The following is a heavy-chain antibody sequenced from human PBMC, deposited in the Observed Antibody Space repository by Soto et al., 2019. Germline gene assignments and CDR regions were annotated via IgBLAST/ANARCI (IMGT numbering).Heavy chain of an antibody. CDR3: AREIWSGYYNA. CDR2: ISSSSSYI. Sequence: GSLRLSCAASGFTFSSYSMNWVRQAPGKGLEWVSSISSSSSYIYYADSVKGRFTISRDNAKNSLYLQMNSLRAEDTAVYYCAREIWSGYYNAWGQGTLVTVSS. V-gene: IGHV3-21*01. J-gene: IGHJ5*02. D-gene: IGHD3-3*01. CDR1: GFTFSSYS.